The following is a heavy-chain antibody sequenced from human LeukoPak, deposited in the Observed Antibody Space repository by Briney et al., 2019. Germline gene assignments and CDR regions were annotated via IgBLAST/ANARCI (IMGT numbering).Heavy chain of an antibody. V-gene: IGHV1-69*05. CDR3: ARGGGPYASTGFFAGPYDY. J-gene: IGHJ4*02. CDR1: GDTFSTNV. D-gene: IGHD2-2*01. CDR2: LIPLFGTA. Sequence: GASVKVSCKASGDTFSTNVISWVRRAPGQGLEWMGGLIPLFGTAHYAQKLQGRVTITTDESTSTAYMVLSSLRSDDTAVYYCARGGGPYASTGFFAGPYDYWGQGTLVSVSS.